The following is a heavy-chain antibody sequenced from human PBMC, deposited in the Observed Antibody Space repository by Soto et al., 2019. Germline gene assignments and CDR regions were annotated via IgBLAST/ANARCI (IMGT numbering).Heavy chain of an antibody. J-gene: IGHJ4*02. D-gene: IGHD3-22*01. CDR1: GFTFSNAW. CDR3: ASPPGFYDSVPVDY. V-gene: IGHV3-15*01. Sequence: EVQLVESGGDLVKPGGSLRLSCAASGFTFSNAWMTWVRQAPGKALERVGHVKSKTDGGTTDYADPVKGRFIISRDGSERSVYRQMNRLKTAETAVYYCASPPGFYDSVPVDYWGEGTLVT. CDR2: VKSKTDGGTT.